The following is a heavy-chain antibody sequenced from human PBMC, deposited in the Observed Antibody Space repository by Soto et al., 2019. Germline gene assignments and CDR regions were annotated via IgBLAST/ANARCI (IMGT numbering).Heavy chain of an antibody. CDR1: GYTFTGYY. CDR2: INPNSGGT. V-gene: IGHV1-2*04. J-gene: IGHJ6*03. CDR3: ARQGDYFFNYMDV. Sequence: ASVKVSCKASGYTFTGYYMHWVRQAPGQGLEWMGWINPNSGGTNYAQKFQGWVTMTRDTSISTAYMELSRLRSDDTAVYYCARQGDYFFNYMDVWGKGTTVTVS.